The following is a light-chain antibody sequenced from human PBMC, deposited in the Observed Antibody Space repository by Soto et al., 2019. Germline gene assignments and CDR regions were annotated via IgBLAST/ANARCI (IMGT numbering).Light chain of an antibody. V-gene: IGKV3-20*01. CDR1: ESVSSTY. CDR3: QQYGSSPPYT. CDR2: RAS. Sequence: IVLTQSPGTLSMSPGERATLSCRASESVSSTYLAWYQQKLDPAPSLLFYRASTRATVIPDRFSGSGSGRDFTLTISRLEPEDFAVYYCQQYGSSPPYTFGQGTKLEIK. J-gene: IGKJ2*01.